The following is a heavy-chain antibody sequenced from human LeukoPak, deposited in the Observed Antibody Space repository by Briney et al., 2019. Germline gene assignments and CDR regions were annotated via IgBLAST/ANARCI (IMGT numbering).Heavy chain of an antibody. CDR2: VYYTGST. Sequence: KPSETLSLTCSVSGGSVSNYYWSWIRQPPGKGLEWIGYVYYTGSTNYNPSLKSRVTMFEDKSKNQFSLRLYSVTVADTAAYYCARHFAYSSSSYFDYWGQGSLVTVSS. CDR1: GGSVSNYY. J-gene: IGHJ4*02. CDR3: ARHFAYSSSSYFDY. D-gene: IGHD6-6*01. V-gene: IGHV4-59*08.